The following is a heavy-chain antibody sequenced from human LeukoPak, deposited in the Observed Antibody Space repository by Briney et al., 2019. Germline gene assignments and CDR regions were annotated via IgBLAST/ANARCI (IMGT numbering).Heavy chain of an antibody. J-gene: IGHJ6*02. D-gene: IGHD4-17*01. CDR1: GYTFTSYG. CDR3: ATSTVTIGVDYYYGMDV. Sequence: ASVKVSCKASGYTFTSYGISWVRQAPGQGLEWMGWISAYNGNTNCAQKLQGRVTMTTDTSTSTAYMELRSLRSDDTAVYYCATSTVTIGVDYYYGMDVWGQGTTVTVSS. CDR2: ISAYNGNT. V-gene: IGHV1-18*01.